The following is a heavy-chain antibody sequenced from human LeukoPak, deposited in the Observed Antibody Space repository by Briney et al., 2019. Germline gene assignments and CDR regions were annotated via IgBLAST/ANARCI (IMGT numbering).Heavy chain of an antibody. D-gene: IGHD1-26*01. J-gene: IGHJ4*02. Sequence: ASVNVSCKAPGYTFTGYYMHWVRQAPGQGLEWMGWINPNSGGTNYAQKFQGRVTMTRDTSISTAYMELSRLRSDDTAVYYCASGGERWEPTFDYWGQGTLVTVSS. CDR2: INPNSGGT. CDR1: GYTFTGYY. CDR3: ASGGERWEPTFDY. V-gene: IGHV1-2*02.